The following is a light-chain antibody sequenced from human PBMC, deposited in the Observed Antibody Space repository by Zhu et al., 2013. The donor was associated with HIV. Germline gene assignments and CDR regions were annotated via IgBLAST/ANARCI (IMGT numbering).Light chain of an antibody. Sequence: IVLTQSPGTLSLSPGERATLSCRATQTLNSPYLAWYQQKPGQSPRLLIYAASSRATGIPDRFSGSGSGTDFTLTISRLEPEDFATYYCLQHNTYPRTFGQGTKVDIK. J-gene: IGKJ1*01. CDR1: QTLNSPY. V-gene: IGKV3-20*01. CDR2: AAS. CDR3: LQHNTYPRT.